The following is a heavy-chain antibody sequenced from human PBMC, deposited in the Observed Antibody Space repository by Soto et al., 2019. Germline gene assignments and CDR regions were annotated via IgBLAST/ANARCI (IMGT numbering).Heavy chain of an antibody. CDR3: ARQEQLVRLGY. D-gene: IGHD6-13*01. Sequence: QLQLPESGPGLVKPSETLSLTCTVSGGSISSSSYYWGWIRQPPGKGLEWIGSIYYSGSTYYNPSLKSRVTISVDTSKNQFSLKLSSVTAADTAVYYCARQEQLVRLGYWGQGTLVTVSS. CDR2: IYYSGST. J-gene: IGHJ4*02. CDR1: GGSISSSSYY. V-gene: IGHV4-39*01.